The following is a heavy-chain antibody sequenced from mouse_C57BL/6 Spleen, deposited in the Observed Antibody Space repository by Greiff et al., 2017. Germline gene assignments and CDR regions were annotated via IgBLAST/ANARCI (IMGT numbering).Heavy chain of an antibody. J-gene: IGHJ2*01. CDR1: GYTFTSYW. CDR2: IHPNSGST. CDR3: ARKGDYDYDGLDY. Sequence: QVQLQQSGAELVKPGASVKLSCKASGYTFTSYWMHWVKQRPGQGLAWIGMIHPNSGSTNYNEKFKSKATLTVDKSSSTAYMQLSSLTSEDSAVYYCARKGDYDYDGLDYWGQGTTLTVSS. D-gene: IGHD2-4*01. V-gene: IGHV1-64*01.